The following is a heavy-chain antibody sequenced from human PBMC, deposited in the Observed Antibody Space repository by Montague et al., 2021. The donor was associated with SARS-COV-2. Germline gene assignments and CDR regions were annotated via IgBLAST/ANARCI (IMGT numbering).Heavy chain of an antibody. D-gene: IGHD6-19*01. J-gene: IGHJ5*02. CDR2: IFYSGNT. CDR3: ARHPSYSSGWYDWFDP. Sequence: SETLSLTCTVSGGSISSYYWSWIRQPPGKGLELIGYIFYSGNTNYNPSLKSRVTISIDTSKNQFSLKLRSVTAADTAVYYCARHPSYSSGWYDWFDPWGQGTRVTVAS. V-gene: IGHV4-59*08. CDR1: GGSISSYY.